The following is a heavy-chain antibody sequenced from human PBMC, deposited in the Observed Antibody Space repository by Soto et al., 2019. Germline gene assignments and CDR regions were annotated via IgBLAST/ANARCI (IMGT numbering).Heavy chain of an antibody. CDR1: GGSFSGYY. J-gene: IGHJ4*02. CDR2: INHSGST. V-gene: IGHV4-34*01. CDR3: ARTAAFVAGTYPPAHFDY. D-gene: IGHD3-10*01. Sequence: QVQLQQWGAGLLKPSATLSLTCAVYGGSFSGYYWCWIRQSPGKGLEWIGEINHSGSTNYTPSLKSRVTTSVDTSKNQVSLKLSSVTAADTAVYYCARTAAFVAGTYPPAHFDYWGQGTLVTVSS.